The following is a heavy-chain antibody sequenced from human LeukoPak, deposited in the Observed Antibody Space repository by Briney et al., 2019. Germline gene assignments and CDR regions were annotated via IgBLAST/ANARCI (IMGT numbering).Heavy chain of an antibody. CDR2: IIPIFGTA. Sequence: SVKVSCKASGGTFSSYAISWVRQAPGQGLEWMGGIIPIFGTANYAQKFQGRVTITADESTSTAYMELSSLRSEDTAVYYCARVRGVNYYYYYMDVWGKGTTVTISS. D-gene: IGHD3-10*01. J-gene: IGHJ6*03. CDR1: GGTFSSYA. V-gene: IGHV1-69*13. CDR3: ARVRGVNYYYYYMDV.